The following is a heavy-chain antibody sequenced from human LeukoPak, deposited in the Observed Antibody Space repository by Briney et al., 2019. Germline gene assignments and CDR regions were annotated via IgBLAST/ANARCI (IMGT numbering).Heavy chain of an antibody. CDR1: GGSISSYY. J-gene: IGHJ5*02. Sequence: SETLSLTCTVSGGSISSYYWSWIRQPPGKGLEWIGYIYYSGSTNYNPPLKSRVTISVDTSKNQFSLKLSSVTAADTAVYYCARGAAARLWWFDPWGQGTLVTVSS. CDR3: ARGAAARLWWFDP. CDR2: IYYSGST. D-gene: IGHD6-6*01. V-gene: IGHV4-59*01.